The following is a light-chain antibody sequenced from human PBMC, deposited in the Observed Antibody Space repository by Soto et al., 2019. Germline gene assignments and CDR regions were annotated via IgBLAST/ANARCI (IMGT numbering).Light chain of an antibody. V-gene: IGKV1-17*01. CDR1: QGIGNA. J-gene: IGKJ1*01. CDR2: GAS. Sequence: IQMTQSPSSLSASVGGRGTISCRASQGIGNALGWYQQKPGKPPKVLIYGASNLQSGVPSRFSGSGSGTEFTLTISCVQTDDFATYYCQPYTSYSSWTFAQGTKVDIK. CDR3: QPYTSYSSWT.